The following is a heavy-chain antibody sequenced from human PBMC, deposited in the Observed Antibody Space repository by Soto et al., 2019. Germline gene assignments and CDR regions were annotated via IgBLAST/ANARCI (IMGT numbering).Heavy chain of an antibody. Sequence: QVHLVESGGGVVQPGRSLRLSCAASGFTFSTYGMHWVRQAPGMGLEWVAVISYDGSIKYYADSVKGRFTISRDNSKNTLYLQMNSLRAEDTAVYYCAKDSGITGTHWYFDLWGRGTLVTVSS. CDR3: AKDSGITGTHWYFDL. CDR2: ISYDGSIK. V-gene: IGHV3-30*18. D-gene: IGHD1-20*01. CDR1: GFTFSTYG. J-gene: IGHJ2*01.